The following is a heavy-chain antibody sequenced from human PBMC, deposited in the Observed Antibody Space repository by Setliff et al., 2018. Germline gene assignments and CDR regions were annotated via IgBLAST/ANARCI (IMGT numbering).Heavy chain of an antibody. Sequence: LTCTVSGYSISSGYYWGWIRQPPGKGLEWVADIKQEGSTKYYLDSVKGRFTIARDNAKRSLYLQMNGLRADDTGVYYCVRDDADNYDAFDNWGQGTLVTVSS. CDR2: IKQEGSTK. CDR3: VRDDADNYDAFDN. CDR1: GYSISSGYY. J-gene: IGHJ3*02. D-gene: IGHD3-22*01. V-gene: IGHV3-7*01.